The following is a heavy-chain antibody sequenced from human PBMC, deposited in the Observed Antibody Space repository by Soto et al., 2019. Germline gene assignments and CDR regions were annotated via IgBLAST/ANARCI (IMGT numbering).Heavy chain of an antibody. CDR3: ARDVPHNWFGS. CDR2: INRDANDI. J-gene: IGHJ5*01. Sequence: EVQLVESGGGLVQPGGSLRLSCEASRGAFGDYWMHWVRQAPGKGLVWVSRINRDANDIIYADSVKGRFTASRDNAKHMVFRQMSSLRVEDTALYYCARDVPHNWFGSWGQGTLVTVSP. D-gene: IGHD3-10*02. V-gene: IGHV3-74*01. CDR1: RGAFGDYW.